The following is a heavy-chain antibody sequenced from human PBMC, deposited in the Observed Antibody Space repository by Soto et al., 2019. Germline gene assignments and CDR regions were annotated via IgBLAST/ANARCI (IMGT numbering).Heavy chain of an antibody. Sequence: PAETLSLTGTGSGGSISSYDWGWIRKSAGKGLEGIGRIYTSASTTYTPSLKSRVTMSVDTSKNQFSLKLRSVTAADTAVYYCAREASVKIGPADYYYGMDVWGQGTTVTVSS. CDR3: AREASVKIGPADYYYGMDV. J-gene: IGHJ6*02. CDR2: IYTSAST. D-gene: IGHD3-10*01. CDR1: GGSISSYD. V-gene: IGHV4-4*07.